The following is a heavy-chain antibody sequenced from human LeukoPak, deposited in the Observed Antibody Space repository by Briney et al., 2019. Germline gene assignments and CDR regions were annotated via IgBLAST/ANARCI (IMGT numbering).Heavy chain of an antibody. Sequence: SETLSLTCAVYGGSFSGYYWSWIRQPPGKGLEWIGEINHSGSTNYNPALKRRVTISVDTSKSQFSLKLSSVTAAATAVYYCARVGYCSGGSCRGVNFDYWGQGTLVTVSS. J-gene: IGHJ4*02. CDR3: ARVGYCSGGSCRGVNFDY. CDR2: INHSGST. CDR1: GGSFSGYY. V-gene: IGHV4-34*01. D-gene: IGHD2-15*01.